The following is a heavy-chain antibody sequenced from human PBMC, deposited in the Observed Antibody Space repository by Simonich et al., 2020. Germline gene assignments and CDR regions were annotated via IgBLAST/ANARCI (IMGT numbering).Heavy chain of an antibody. CDR2: INPNSGGT. J-gene: IGHJ3*02. Sequence: QVPLVQSGAEVKKPGASMKVSCKASGYTFTGYYMHWVRQAPGQGLEGMGWINPNSGGTNNSQKVKGRVTMTRDTSISTAYMELSRLRSDDTAVYYCARNGLVGILKAFDIWGQGTMVTVSS. CDR1: GYTFTGYY. D-gene: IGHD2-21*01. V-gene: IGHV1-2*02. CDR3: ARNGLVGILKAFDI.